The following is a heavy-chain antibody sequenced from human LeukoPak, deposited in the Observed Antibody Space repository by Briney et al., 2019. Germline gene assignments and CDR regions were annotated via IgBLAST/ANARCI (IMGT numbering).Heavy chain of an antibody. J-gene: IGHJ6*02. CDR3: ARDWEAGRYYYYYYGMDV. CDR2: INPNSGGP. Sequence: ASVKVSCKASGYTFTGYYIHWVRQAPGQGLEWMGWINPNSGGPNYAQKFQGRVTMTRDTSISTAYMEMSRLRSDDTAVYYCARDWEAGRYYYYYYGMDVWGQGTTVTVSS. V-gene: IGHV1-2*02. D-gene: IGHD1-26*01. CDR1: GYTFTGYY.